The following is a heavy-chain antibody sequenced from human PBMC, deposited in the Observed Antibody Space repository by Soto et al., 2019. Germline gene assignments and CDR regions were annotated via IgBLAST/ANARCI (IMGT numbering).Heavy chain of an antibody. CDR2: IYYSGST. Sequence: QLQLQESGPGLVKPSETLSLTCTVSGGSISSSSYYWGWIRQPPGKGLEWIGSIYYSGSTYYNPSLKSRVTISVDTSKNQFSLKLSSVTAAYTAVYYCARRVKGNDSKSLTIDYWGQGTLVTVSS. CDR3: ARRVKGNDSKSLTIDY. V-gene: IGHV4-39*01. D-gene: IGHD3-22*01. J-gene: IGHJ4*02. CDR1: GGSISSSSYY.